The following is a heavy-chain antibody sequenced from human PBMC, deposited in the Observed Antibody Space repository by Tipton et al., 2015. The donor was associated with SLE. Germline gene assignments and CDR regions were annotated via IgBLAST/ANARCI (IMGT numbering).Heavy chain of an antibody. D-gene: IGHD7-27*01. J-gene: IGHJ4*02. V-gene: IGHV4-34*01. CDR2: INHSGST. Sequence: TLSLTCAVYGGSFSGYYWSWIRQPPGKGLEWIGEINHSGSTNYNPSLKSRVTISVDTSKNQFSLKLSSVTAADTAVYYCARDGDPQDFDYWGQGTLVTVSS. CDR3: ARDGDPQDFDY. CDR1: GGSFSGYY.